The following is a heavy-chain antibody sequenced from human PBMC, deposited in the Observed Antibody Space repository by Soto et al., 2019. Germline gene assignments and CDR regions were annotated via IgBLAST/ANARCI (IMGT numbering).Heavy chain of an antibody. CDR3: AKAGYSSGWYASYYYGMDV. CDR2: ISGSGGST. Sequence: EVQLLESGGGLVQPGGSLRLSCAASGFTFSSYAMSWVRQAPGKGREWVSAISGSGGSTYYADSVKGRFTISRDNSKNTLYLQMNSLRAEDTAVYYCAKAGYSSGWYASYYYGMDVWGQGTTVTVSS. J-gene: IGHJ6*02. D-gene: IGHD6-19*01. V-gene: IGHV3-23*01. CDR1: GFTFSSYA.